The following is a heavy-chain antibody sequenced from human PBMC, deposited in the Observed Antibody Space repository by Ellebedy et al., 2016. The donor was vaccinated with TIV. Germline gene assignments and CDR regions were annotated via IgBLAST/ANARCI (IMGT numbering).Heavy chain of an antibody. CDR1: GGSFSGYY. D-gene: IGHD4-17*01. CDR2: IYYSGST. CDR3: ARGPTIDFGDDNWFDP. V-gene: IGHV4-59*01. Sequence: SETLSLTCAVYGGSFSGYYWSWIRQPPGKGLEWIGYIYYSGSTNYNPSLKSRVTISVDTSKNQFSLKLTSVTAADTAVYYCARGPTIDFGDDNWFDPWGQGTLVTVSS. J-gene: IGHJ5*02.